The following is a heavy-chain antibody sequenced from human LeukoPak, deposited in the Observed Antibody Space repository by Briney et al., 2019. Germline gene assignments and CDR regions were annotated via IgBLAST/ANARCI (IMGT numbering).Heavy chain of an antibody. J-gene: IGHJ1*01. CDR1: GFTFSSYS. CDR2: ISSSSSYI. Sequence: GGSLRLSCAAPGFTFSSYSMNWVRQAPGKGLEWVSSISSSSSYIYYADSVKGRFTISRDNAKNSLYLQMNSLRAEDTAVYYCAVDYGDYEYFQHWGQGTLVTVSS. D-gene: IGHD4-17*01. CDR3: AVDYGDYEYFQH. V-gene: IGHV3-21*01.